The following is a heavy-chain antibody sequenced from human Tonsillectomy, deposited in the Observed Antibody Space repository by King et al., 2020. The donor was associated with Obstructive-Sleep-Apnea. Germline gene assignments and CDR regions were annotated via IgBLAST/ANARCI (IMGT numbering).Heavy chain of an antibody. J-gene: IGHJ4*02. CDR1: GGSFSGYY. CDR3: ARGEVATTEGD. CDR2: INHSGST. V-gene: IGHV4-34*01. Sequence: VQLQQWGAGLLKPSETLSLTCAVYGGSFSGYYWSWIRQPPGKGLEWIGEINHSGSTNYNPSLKSRVTISVDTSKNPFSLKLRSVAAADTAVYYCARGEVATTEGDWGQGTLVTVSS. D-gene: IGHD5-12*01.